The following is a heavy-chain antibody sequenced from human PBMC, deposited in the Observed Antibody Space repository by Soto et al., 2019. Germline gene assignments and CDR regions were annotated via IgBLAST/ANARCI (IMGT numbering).Heavy chain of an antibody. V-gene: IGHV3-30*03. D-gene: IGHD3-3*01. CDR1: GFTFGNSR. Sequence: QVQLVESGGGVVQPGTSLRLSCAASGFTFGNSRMHWVRQAPGKGLEWVAVISHDGTFKYYADSVKGRFTISRDNSGNTVYLQLSSLNAEDTAVYYCAAEEPSASWGQGTLVTVSS. J-gene: IGHJ5*02. CDR2: ISHDGTFK. CDR3: AAEEPSAS.